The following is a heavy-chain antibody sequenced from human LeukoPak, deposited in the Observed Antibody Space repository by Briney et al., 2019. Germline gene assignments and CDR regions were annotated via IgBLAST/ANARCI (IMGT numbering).Heavy chain of an antibody. CDR2: IKSKTDGGTT. CDR1: GFTFSNAW. D-gene: IGHD1-1*01. V-gene: IGHV3-15*01. CDR3: TTPSSIERGEGYFDY. J-gene: IGHJ4*02. Sequence: KPGGSLRLSCAASGFTFSNAWMSWVRQAPGKGLEWVGRIKSKTDGGTTDYAAPVKGRFTISRDDSNNTLYPQMNSLKTEDTAVYYCTTPSSIERGEGYFDYWGQGTLVTVSS.